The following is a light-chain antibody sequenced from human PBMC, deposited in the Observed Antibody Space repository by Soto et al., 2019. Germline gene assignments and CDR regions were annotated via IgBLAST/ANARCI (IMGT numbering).Light chain of an antibody. CDR3: TSYGGRDNLM. CDR2: EVN. V-gene: IGLV2-8*01. J-gene: IGLJ3*02. CDR1: SSDIGAYNY. Sequence: QSALTQPPSASGSPVQSVTISCTGTSSDIGAYNYVSWFQQHPGEAPKLIISEVNKRPSGVPDRFSGSKSGNTASLTVSGLQAEDEADYYCTSYGGRDNLMFGGGTKVTVL.